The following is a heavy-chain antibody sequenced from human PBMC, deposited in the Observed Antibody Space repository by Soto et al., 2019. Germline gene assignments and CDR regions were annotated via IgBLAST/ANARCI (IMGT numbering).Heavy chain of an antibody. V-gene: IGHV4-39*01. Sequence: PSETLSLTCTVSGGSTSSISYYWAWIRQPPGKGLEWIGSIYYSGSTYYNPSLKSRVTISVDTPKNQFSLKLSSVTAADTAVYYCAKNWNWGSLVHWGQGTLVTVSS. CDR2: IYYSGST. J-gene: IGHJ4*02. CDR1: GGSTSSISYY. D-gene: IGHD7-27*01. CDR3: AKNWNWGSLVH.